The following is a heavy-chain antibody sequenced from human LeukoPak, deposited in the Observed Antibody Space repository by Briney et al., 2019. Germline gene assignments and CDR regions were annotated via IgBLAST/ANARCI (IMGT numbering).Heavy chain of an antibody. CDR1: GYSFTDYD. V-gene: IGHV1-18*01. D-gene: IGHD3-9*01. CDR3: ARTGHYQFDS. Sequence: ASVKVSCKASGYSFTDYDFSWVRPAPGQGLEWLGWVSIYNDNTDYAREFQDRITMTTDISRSTAYMELKSLTSDDTAVYFCARTGHYQFDSWGQGTLVTVSS. CDR2: VSIYNDNT. J-gene: IGHJ4*02.